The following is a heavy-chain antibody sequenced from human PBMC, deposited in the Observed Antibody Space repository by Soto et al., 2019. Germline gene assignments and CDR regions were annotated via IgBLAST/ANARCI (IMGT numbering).Heavy chain of an antibody. D-gene: IGHD3-10*01. J-gene: IGHJ6*02. V-gene: IGHV4-59*01. CDR1: GGSISSYY. CDR2: IYYSGST. Sequence: TSETLSLTCTVSGGSISSYYWSWIRQPPGKGLEWIGYIYYSGSTNYNPSLKSRVTISVDTSKNQFSLKLSSVTAADTAVYYCARVALWFGELRSGSMDVWGQGTTVTVSS. CDR3: ARVALWFGELRSGSMDV.